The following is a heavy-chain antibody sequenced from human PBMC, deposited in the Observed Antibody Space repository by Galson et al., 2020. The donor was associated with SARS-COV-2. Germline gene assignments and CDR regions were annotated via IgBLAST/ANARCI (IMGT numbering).Heavy chain of an antibody. CDR2: LNIAGSNI. V-gene: IGHV3-74*01. CDR1: GFIFTDFW. Sequence: GGSLRLSCAGSGFIFTDFWMHWVRQVPGKGLVWVARLNIAGSNIIYAASVKGRLAISRDNAKNTLYLQMNGLRPEDTGVYYCATDPPGAVTWDSCDYWGQGTLVTVSS. D-gene: IGHD1-26*01. CDR3: ATDPPGAVTWDSCDY. J-gene: IGHJ4*02.